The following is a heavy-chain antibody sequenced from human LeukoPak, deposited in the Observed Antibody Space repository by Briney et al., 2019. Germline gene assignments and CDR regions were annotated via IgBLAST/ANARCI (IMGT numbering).Heavy chain of an antibody. CDR1: GFTFSSYG. D-gene: IGHD2-15*01. J-gene: IGHJ4*02. CDR2: VSYDGGHK. CDR3: AAEYCSGGSCYTGHSGHDY. V-gene: IGHV3-30*03. Sequence: GGSLRLSCAASGFTFSSYGMHWVRQAPGEGLEWVAVVSYDGGHKFYADSVKGRFTISRDTSTNTLYLQMNSLRAEDTAVYYCAAEYCSGGSCYTGHSGHDYWGQGTLVTVSS.